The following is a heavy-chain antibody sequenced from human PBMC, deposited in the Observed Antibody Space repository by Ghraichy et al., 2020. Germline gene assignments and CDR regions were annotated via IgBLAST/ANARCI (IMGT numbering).Heavy chain of an antibody. V-gene: IGHV4-59*13. Sequence: SQTLSLTCTVSGGSMRDFYWSWIRQSPDKGLEWIGYVSYTGSTDYNPSLQSRVTFSVDTSRNHFSLKMTSVTAADTAIYYCARTTRGWSNFDSWGQGALVTVSS. CDR3: ARTTRGWSNFDS. J-gene: IGHJ4*02. CDR2: VSYTGST. CDR1: GGSMRDFY. D-gene: IGHD6-19*01.